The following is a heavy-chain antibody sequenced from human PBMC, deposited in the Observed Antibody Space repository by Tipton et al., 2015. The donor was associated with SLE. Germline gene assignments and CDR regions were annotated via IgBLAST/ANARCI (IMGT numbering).Heavy chain of an antibody. CDR2: IYSGGTA. CDR1: GGSISGHY. D-gene: IGHD6-19*01. Sequence: TLSLTCTVSGGSISGHYWSWIRQPPGKGLEWIGSIYSGGTASYSPSLTSRVTISVATSKNQFSLTLRSVTAADTAVYYCARGDISVAIYDFWGPGSLVTVSS. J-gene: IGHJ4*02. V-gene: IGHV4-59*11. CDR3: ARGDISVAIYDF.